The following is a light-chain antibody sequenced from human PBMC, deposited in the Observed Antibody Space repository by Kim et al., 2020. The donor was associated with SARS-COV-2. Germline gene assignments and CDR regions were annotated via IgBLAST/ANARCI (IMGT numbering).Light chain of an antibody. V-gene: IGLV7-46*01. Sequence: PGATDTLTSASTPGPFTNNHYPYCFQQRPGQAPRTLIPDTINKHSWTPARFAGSLLGGKAVLTLSGAQPDDEAEYYCLLSYSGAWVFGGGTQLTVL. CDR1: PGPFTNNHY. CDR3: LLSYSGAWV. CDR2: DTI. J-gene: IGLJ3*02.